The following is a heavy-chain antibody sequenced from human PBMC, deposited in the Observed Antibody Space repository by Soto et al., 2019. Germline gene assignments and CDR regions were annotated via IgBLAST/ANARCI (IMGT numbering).Heavy chain of an antibody. CDR3: ARLSTVTTRGGFDY. V-gene: IGHV3-9*01. D-gene: IGHD4-17*01. J-gene: IGHJ4*02. CDR2: ISWNSGSI. CDR1: GFTFDDYA. Sequence: GGSLRLSCAASGFTFDDYAMHWVRQAPGKGLEWVSGISWNSGSIGYADSVKGRFTISRDNAKNSLYLQMNSLRAEDTALYYCARLSTVTTRGGFDYWGQGTLVTVSS.